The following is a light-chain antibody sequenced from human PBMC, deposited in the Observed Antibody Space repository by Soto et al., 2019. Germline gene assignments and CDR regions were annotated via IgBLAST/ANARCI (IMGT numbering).Light chain of an antibody. CDR2: QVS. CDR3: MQGTDWPWT. V-gene: IGKV2-30*02. Sequence: DVVMTQSPLSLPVTLGQPASISCRSSQSLVHSSGNTYLNWFLQRPGHSPRGLIYQVSNRDSGVPDRCSGSGSGIDFTRKSSRVEADDVGVYDCMQGTDWPWTFGQGTRVEIK. CDR1: QSLVHSSGNTY. J-gene: IGKJ1*01.